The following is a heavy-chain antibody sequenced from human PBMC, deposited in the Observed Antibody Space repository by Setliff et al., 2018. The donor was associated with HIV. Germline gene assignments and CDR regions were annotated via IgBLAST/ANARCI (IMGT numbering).Heavy chain of an antibody. CDR2: IIRIFGST. Sequence: SVKVSCKASGGTFRNYAISWVRQAPGQGLEWMGGIIRIFGSTKYAQKFLGRVIITADESTNTVEMELSSLTSEDTAVYYCARDDHYYDMGSILSAWYFDLWGRGTLVTVSS. D-gene: IGHD3-22*01. V-gene: IGHV1-69*13. CDR1: GGTFRNYA. J-gene: IGHJ2*01. CDR3: ARDDHYYDMGSILSAWYFDL.